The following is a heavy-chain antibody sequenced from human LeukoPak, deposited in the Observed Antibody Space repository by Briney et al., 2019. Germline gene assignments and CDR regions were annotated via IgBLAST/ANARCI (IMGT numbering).Heavy chain of an antibody. Sequence: GGSLRLSCAASGFTFSSYAMSWVRQAPGKGLEWVSAISGSGGSTYYADSVKGRFTISRDNSKNTLYLQMNSLRAEDTAVYYCAKVRMRSSSTSFYYFDYWGQGTLVTVSS. CDR1: GFTFSSYA. J-gene: IGHJ4*02. D-gene: IGHD2-2*01. CDR3: AKVRMRSSSTSFYYFDY. V-gene: IGHV3-23*01. CDR2: ISGSGGST.